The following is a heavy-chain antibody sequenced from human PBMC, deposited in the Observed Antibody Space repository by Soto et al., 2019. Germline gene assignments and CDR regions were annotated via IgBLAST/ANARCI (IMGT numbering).Heavy chain of an antibody. D-gene: IGHD1-26*01. CDR1: GFTFSSYA. CDR3: AKAGPNSHGRNYFDH. V-gene: IGHV3-23*01. Sequence: PGGSLRLSCADSGFTFSSYATSWVRQAPGKGLEWISSISDTGGNTYYADSMKGRFTISRDNSKNTLYLQMNSLRAEDTAVYYCAKAGPNSHGRNYFDHWGQGTLVTVSS. J-gene: IGHJ4*02. CDR2: ISDTGGNT.